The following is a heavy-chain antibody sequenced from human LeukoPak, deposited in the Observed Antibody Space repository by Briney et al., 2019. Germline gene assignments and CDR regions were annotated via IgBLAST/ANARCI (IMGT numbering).Heavy chain of an antibody. V-gene: IGHV3-9*01. CDR1: GFIFGDYA. D-gene: IGHD6-19*01. CDR3: AKGLAVSGEDY. J-gene: IGHJ4*02. CDR2: ITWNSVSI. Sequence: GRSLRLSCAASGFIFGDYAMHWVRQAPGKGLEWVSGITWNSVSIGYADSVKGRFTISRDNAKNSLYLQMSSLRAEDTAFYYCAKGLAVSGEDYWGQGTLVTVSS.